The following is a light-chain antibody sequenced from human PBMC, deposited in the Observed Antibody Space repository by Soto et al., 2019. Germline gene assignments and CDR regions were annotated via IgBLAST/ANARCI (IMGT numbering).Light chain of an antibody. Sequence: EVVLTQSPGTLSLSPGESATLSCRAGQSVSRSYLAWYQQIPGQAPRLLIYGASNRATGIPDRFSGSGSGTDFTLTISRLEPEDFAVYYCQQYDGSPTTFGGGTKVEI. CDR1: QSVSRSY. CDR2: GAS. V-gene: IGKV3-20*01. J-gene: IGKJ4*01. CDR3: QQYDGSPTT.